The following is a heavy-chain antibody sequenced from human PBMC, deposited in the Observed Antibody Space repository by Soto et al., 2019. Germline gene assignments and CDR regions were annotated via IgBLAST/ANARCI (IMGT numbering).Heavy chain of an antibody. CDR3: ASGYYDFWSGYYPTFDY. CDR2: ISGSGSST. D-gene: IGHD3-3*01. Sequence: GALRLSCAASGFTFSSYGMGWVRQAPGKGLEWVAAISGSGSSTYYADSVKGRFTISRDNSKNTLYLQMNSLRAEDTAVYYCASGYYDFWSGYYPTFDYWGQGTLVTVSS. J-gene: IGHJ4*02. V-gene: IGHV3-23*01. CDR1: GFTFSSYG.